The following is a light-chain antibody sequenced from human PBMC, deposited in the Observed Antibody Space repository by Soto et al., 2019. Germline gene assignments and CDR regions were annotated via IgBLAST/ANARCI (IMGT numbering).Light chain of an antibody. CDR2: AAS. CDR3: QQSYSTSIT. V-gene: IGKV1-39*01. Sequence: DIQMTQSPSSLSASVGDRVTITCRAIQSISSYLNWYQQKQGKAPKLLSYAASSLQSGVPSRFSGSGSGTDFTLTISSLQPEDFATYYCQQSYSTSITFGQGTRLEIK. CDR1: QSISSY. J-gene: IGKJ5*01.